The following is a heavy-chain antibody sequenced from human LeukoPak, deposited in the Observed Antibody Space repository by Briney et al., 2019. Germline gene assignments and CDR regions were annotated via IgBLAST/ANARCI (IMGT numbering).Heavy chain of an antibody. V-gene: IGHV1-24*01. Sequence: ASVKASCKVSGYTLTELSMHWVRQAPGKGLEWMGGFDPEDGETIYAQKLQGRVTMTTDTSTSTAYMELRSLTSDDTAVYYCARVGAYCTSTSCLDYWGQGTLVTVSS. J-gene: IGHJ4*02. D-gene: IGHD2-2*01. CDR3: ARVGAYCTSTSCLDY. CDR1: GYTLTELS. CDR2: FDPEDGET.